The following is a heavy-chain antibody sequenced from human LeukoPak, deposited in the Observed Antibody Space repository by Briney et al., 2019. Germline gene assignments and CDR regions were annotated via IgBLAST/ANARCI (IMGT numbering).Heavy chain of an antibody. Sequence: GGSLRLSCAASGFTFSSYGMHWVRQAPGKGLEWVAVISYDGSNKYYADSVKGRFTISRDNSKNTLYLQMNSLRAEGTAVYYCAKDSLYYYGSGSYLDYWGQGTLVTVSS. CDR2: ISYDGSNK. CDR1: GFTFSSYG. CDR3: AKDSLYYYGSGSYLDY. D-gene: IGHD3-10*01. J-gene: IGHJ4*02. V-gene: IGHV3-30*18.